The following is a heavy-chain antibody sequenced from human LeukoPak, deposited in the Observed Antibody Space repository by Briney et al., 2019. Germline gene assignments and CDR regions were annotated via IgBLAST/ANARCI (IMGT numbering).Heavy chain of an antibody. J-gene: IGHJ4*02. CDR1: GFTFSSYG. V-gene: IGHV3-30*02. Sequence: PGGSLRLSCAASGFTFSSYGMHWVRQAPGKGLEWVAFIRYDGSNKYYADSVKGRFTISRDNSKNTLYLQMNSLRAEDTAVYYRARAIKAVAGTFHRDYYFDYWGQGTLVTVSS. D-gene: IGHD6-19*01. CDR2: IRYDGSNK. CDR3: ARAIKAVAGTFHRDYYFDY.